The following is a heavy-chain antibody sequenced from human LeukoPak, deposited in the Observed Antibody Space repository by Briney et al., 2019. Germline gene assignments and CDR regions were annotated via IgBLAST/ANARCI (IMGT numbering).Heavy chain of an antibody. D-gene: IGHD1-1*01. Sequence: ASVKVSCKASGYTFTGYYMHWVRQAPGQGLEWMGWINPNSGGTKYAQKFQGRVTMTRDTSISTAYMELSRLRSDDTAVYYCAREAETTLHWFDPWGQGTLVTVSS. CDR2: INPNSGGT. CDR3: AREAETTLHWFDP. J-gene: IGHJ5*02. CDR1: GYTFTGYY. V-gene: IGHV1-2*02.